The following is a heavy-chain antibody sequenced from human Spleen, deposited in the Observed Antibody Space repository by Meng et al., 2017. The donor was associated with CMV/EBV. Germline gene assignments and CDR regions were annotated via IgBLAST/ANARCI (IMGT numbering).Heavy chain of an antibody. V-gene: IGHV3-66*02. CDR2: IYSGGST. CDR1: GFTVISNY. Sequence: GESLKISCAASGFTVISNYTSWVRQAPGKGLECVSVIYSGGSTYYADSVKGRFTISRDNSKNTLYLQMNSLRAADTAVYYCARGGYCSSTSCNGDYWGQGTLVTVSS. J-gene: IGHJ4*02. D-gene: IGHD2-2*01. CDR3: ARGGYCSSTSCNGDY.